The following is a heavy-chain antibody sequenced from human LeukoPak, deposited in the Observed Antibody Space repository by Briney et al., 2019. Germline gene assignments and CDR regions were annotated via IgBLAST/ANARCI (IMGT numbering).Heavy chain of an antibody. D-gene: IGHD6-19*01. Sequence: GGSLRLSCVVSGFTFSSYAMSWVRQAPGKGLEWVSAISGSGGSTYYADSVKGRFTISRDNSKNTLYLQVNSLRADDTAVYYCARIIDSSGWNTYDYWGQGTLVTVSS. V-gene: IGHV3-23*01. CDR2: ISGSGGST. CDR1: GFTFSSYA. J-gene: IGHJ4*02. CDR3: ARIIDSSGWNTYDY.